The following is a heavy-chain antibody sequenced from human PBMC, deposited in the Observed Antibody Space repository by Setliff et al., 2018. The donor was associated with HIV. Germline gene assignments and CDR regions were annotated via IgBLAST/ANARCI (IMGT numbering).Heavy chain of an antibody. J-gene: IGHJ4*02. V-gene: IGHV3-74*01. CDR2: INSDGSST. CDR3: ASIELAAMVPVDY. Sequence: GGSLRLSCAASGFTFSSYWMHWVRQAPGKGLVWVSRINSDGSSTSYADSVKGRFTISRDNAKDSVYLQMNTLRVEDTAVYYCASIELAAMVPVDYWGQGTLVTVSS. D-gene: IGHD5-18*01. CDR1: GFTFSSYW.